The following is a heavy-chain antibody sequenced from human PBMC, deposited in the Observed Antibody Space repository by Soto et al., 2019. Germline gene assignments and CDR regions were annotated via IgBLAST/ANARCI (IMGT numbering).Heavy chain of an antibody. V-gene: IGHV3-23*01. CDR3: TREALGYCSGRPCPMDV. J-gene: IGHJ6*03. D-gene: IGHD2-15*01. CDR1: GFTFSSYA. CDR2: ISGSGGST. Sequence: EVQLLESGGGLEQPGGSLRLSCAASGFTFSSYAMRWVRQAPGKGLEWVSGISGSGGSTYYADCVKGRFTISRDNSKNTLYLQMNSLRAEDTAVYYCTREALGYCSGRPCPMDVWGIGTTVTVSS.